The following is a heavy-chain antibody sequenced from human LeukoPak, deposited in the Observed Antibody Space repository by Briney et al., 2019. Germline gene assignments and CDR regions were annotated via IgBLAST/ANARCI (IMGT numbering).Heavy chain of an antibody. CDR2: IKQDGSEK. CDR1: GFTFSSYW. V-gene: IGHV3-7*01. CDR3: ARGHTAVTRHFDF. J-gene: IGHJ4*02. Sequence: QPGGSLRLSCAASGFTFSSYWMSWVRQAPGKGLEWVANIKQDGSEKYYVDSVKGRFTISRDDAKNLLYLDMNSLRAEDTAVYYCARGHTAVTRHFDFWGQGTLVTVSS. D-gene: IGHD4-17*01.